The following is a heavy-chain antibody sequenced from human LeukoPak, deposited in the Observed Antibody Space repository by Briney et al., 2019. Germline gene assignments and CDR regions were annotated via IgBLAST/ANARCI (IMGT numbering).Heavy chain of an antibody. CDR1: GGSISSSNW. CDR2: IYHSGST. CDR3: ARVPAVAGTYGMDV. V-gene: IGHV4-4*02. Sequence: PSETLSLTCAVSGGSISSSNWWSWVRQPPGKGLEWIGEIYHSGSTNCNPSLKSRVTISVDKSKNQFSLKLSSVTAADTAVYYCARVPAVAGTYGMDVWGKGTTVTVSS. D-gene: IGHD6-19*01. J-gene: IGHJ6*04.